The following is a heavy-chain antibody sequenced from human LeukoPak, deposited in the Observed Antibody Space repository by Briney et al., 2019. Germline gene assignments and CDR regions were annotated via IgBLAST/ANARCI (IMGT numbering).Heavy chain of an antibody. V-gene: IGHV4-39*01. CDR2: IYYSGST. Sequence: SETLSLTCTVSGGSISSSSYYWGWIRQPPGKGLEWIVSIYYSGSTYYNPSLKSRVTISVDTSKNQFSLKLSSVTAADTAVYYCARRLNSVDAFDIWGQGTMVTVSS. J-gene: IGHJ3*02. CDR3: ARRLNSVDAFDI. CDR1: GGSISSSSYY. D-gene: IGHD2/OR15-2a*01.